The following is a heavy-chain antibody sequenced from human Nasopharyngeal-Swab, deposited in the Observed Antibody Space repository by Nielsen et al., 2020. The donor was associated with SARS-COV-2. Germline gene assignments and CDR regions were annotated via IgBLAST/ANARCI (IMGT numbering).Heavy chain of an antibody. CDR2: VNQSGST. D-gene: IGHD2-8*01. V-gene: IGHV4-34*01. CDR1: GGSFSGHQ. J-gene: IGHJ6*03. Sequence: SETLSLTCAVYGGSFSGHQWSWVRQPPGKGLEWIGEVNQSGSTNYNPSLRSRVTISVDTSKNQFSLRLTSVTAADTAVYYCARGLSGIVPSPFLGLGPYYSYYYMDVWGKGTTVTVSS. CDR3: ARGLSGIVPSPFLGLGPYYSYYYMDV.